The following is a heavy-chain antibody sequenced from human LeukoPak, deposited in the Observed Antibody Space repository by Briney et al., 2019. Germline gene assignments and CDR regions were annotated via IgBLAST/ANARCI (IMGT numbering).Heavy chain of an antibody. Sequence: PSETLSLTCTVSGGSISSGSYSWSWIRQPAGKGLELIGRIYTSGNTNYNPSLKSRVTISVDTSKNQFSLKLSSVTAADTAVYYCARAHIAAAGTKGFDYWGQGTLVTVSS. CDR2: IYTSGNT. CDR1: GGSISSGSYS. D-gene: IGHD6-13*01. CDR3: ARAHIAAAGTKGFDY. J-gene: IGHJ4*02. V-gene: IGHV4-61*02.